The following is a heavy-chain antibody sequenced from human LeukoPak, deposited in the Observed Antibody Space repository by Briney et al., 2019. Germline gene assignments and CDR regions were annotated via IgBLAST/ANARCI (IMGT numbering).Heavy chain of an antibody. Sequence: SETLSLTCTVSGGSVSSGSNYWSWIRQPPGKRLEWIGYIYYSGSTNYNPSLNSRVTMSLDTSRNQFSLKLTSLTAADTAVYYCARGAMATTPFFDYWGQGTLVTVSS. J-gene: IGHJ4*02. CDR3: ARGAMATTPFFDY. CDR2: IYYSGST. V-gene: IGHV4-61*01. D-gene: IGHD5-24*01. CDR1: GGSVSSGSNY.